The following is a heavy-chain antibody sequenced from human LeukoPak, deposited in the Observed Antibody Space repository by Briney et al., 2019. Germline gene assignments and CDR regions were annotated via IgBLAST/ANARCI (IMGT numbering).Heavy chain of an antibody. J-gene: IGHJ6*02. CDR3: ARDKLSYCGGDCPSWYYGMDV. CDR1: GYTFTGYY. V-gene: IGHV1-2*02. Sequence: ASVKVSCKASGYTFTGYYMHWVRQAPGHGLEWMGWINPNSGGTNYAQKFQGRVTTTRDTSISTAYMELSRLRSDDTAVYYCARDKLSYCGGDCPSWYYGMDVWGQGTTVTVSS. D-gene: IGHD2-21*02. CDR2: INPNSGGT.